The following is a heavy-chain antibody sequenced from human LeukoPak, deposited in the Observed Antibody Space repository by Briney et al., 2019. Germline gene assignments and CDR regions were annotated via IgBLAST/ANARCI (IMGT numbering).Heavy chain of an antibody. D-gene: IGHD3-9*01. J-gene: IGHJ4*02. CDR1: GGSFSGYY. Sequence: SETLSLTCAVYGGSFSGYYWSWIRQPPGKGLEWIGEINHSGSTNYNPSLKSRVTISVDTSKNQFSLKLSSVTAADTAVYFCARSLSLRYCDWWGPGTLVTVSS. CDR3: ARSLSLRYCDW. V-gene: IGHV4-34*01. CDR2: INHSGST.